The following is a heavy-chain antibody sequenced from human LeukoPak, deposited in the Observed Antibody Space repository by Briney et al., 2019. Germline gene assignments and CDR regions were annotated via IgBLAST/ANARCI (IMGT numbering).Heavy chain of an antibody. D-gene: IGHD3-22*01. J-gene: IGHJ3*01. V-gene: IGHV3-53*01. CDR2: IYSGGSP. CDR3: ARDGADNSGYYFGSL. CDR1: GFTARSSY. Sequence: PGGSLRLSCAASGFTARSSYMSWVRQAPGKGLEWVSVIYSGGSPDYADSAKGRFTISSDNSKNTLYLQMNSLRVEDTAVYYCARDGADNSGYYFGSLWGQGTMVTVSS.